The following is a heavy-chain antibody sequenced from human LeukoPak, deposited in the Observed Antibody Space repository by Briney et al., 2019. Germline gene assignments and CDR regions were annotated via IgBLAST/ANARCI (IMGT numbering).Heavy chain of an antibody. D-gene: IGHD3-22*01. CDR3: TREYYYDSSGYTL. CDR2: IWFDGSNK. V-gene: IGHV3-33*01. Sequence: PGRSLRLSCAASGFTFSSYGMHWVRQAPGKGLEWVAVIWFDGSNKFYRDSVRGRFTISRDDSKNTLYLQMHSLRVEDTAVYYCTREYYYDSSGYTLWGQGTLVTVSS. CDR1: GFTFSSYG. J-gene: IGHJ4*02.